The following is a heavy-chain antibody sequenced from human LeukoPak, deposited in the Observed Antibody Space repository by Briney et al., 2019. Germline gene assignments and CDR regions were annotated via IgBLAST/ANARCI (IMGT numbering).Heavy chain of an antibody. J-gene: IGHJ4*02. CDR3: AKGAYDYMEIAYFDY. D-gene: IGHD5-12*01. CDR1: EFTLRNYA. Sequence: EGYLRRYCAASEFTLRNYAMNWVRQAPGKGLEWVADLIGSSGATDYADSVKSRFTISRDNTKNTLLLQMNSLRAEDTAIYYCAKGAYDYMEIAYFDYWGQGALVTVSS. V-gene: IGHV3-23*01. CDR2: LIGSSGAT.